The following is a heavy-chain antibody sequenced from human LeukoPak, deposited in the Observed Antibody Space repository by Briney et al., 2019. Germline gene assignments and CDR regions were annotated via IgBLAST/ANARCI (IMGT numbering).Heavy chain of an antibody. CDR2: IIPIFGTA. V-gene: IGHV1-69*05. D-gene: IGHD3-22*01. CDR1: GGTFSSYA. Sequence: SVKVSCKASGGTFSSYAISWVRQAPGQGLEWMGGIIPIFGTANYAQKFQGRVTITTDESTSTAYMELSSLRSEDTAVYYCARDSYYYDSSGPWGQGTLVTVSS. CDR3: ARDSYYYDSSGP. J-gene: IGHJ5*02.